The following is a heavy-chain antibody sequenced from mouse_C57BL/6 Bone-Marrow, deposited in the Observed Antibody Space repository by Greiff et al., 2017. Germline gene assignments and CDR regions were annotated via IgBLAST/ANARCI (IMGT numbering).Heavy chain of an antibody. J-gene: IGHJ4*01. D-gene: IGHD3-2*02. V-gene: IGHV5-6*02. CDR3: ARRGQLRLRDAMDY. CDR1: GFTFSSYG. Sequence: EVNVVESGGDLVKPGGSLKLSCAASGFTFSSYGMSWVRQTPDKRLEWVATISSGGSYTYYPDSVKGRFTISRDNAKNTLYLQMSSLKSEDTAMYYCARRGQLRLRDAMDYWGQGTSVTVSS. CDR2: ISSGGSYT.